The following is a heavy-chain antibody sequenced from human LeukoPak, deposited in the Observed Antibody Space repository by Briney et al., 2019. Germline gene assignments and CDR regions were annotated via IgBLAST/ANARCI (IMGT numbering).Heavy chain of an antibody. CDR3: ARTVAWFDP. D-gene: IGHD4-17*01. V-gene: IGHV4-34*01. Sequence: PSETLSLTCAVYGGSISGYYWSWIRQPPGKGLEWIGEINHSGSTNYNPSLKSRVTISVDTSKNQSSLKLSSVTAADTAVYYCARTVAWFDPWGQGTLVTVSS. CDR2: INHSGST. J-gene: IGHJ5*02. CDR1: GGSISGYY.